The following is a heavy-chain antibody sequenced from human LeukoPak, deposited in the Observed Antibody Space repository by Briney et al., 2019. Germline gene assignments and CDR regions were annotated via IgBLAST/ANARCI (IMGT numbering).Heavy chain of an antibody. J-gene: IGHJ4*02. CDR2: IYSGGST. CDR1: GFTVSSNS. D-gene: IGHD1-7*01. V-gene: IGHV3-53*01. Sequence: WGSLRLSCTVSGFTVSSNSMSWVRQAPGKGLEWVSAIYSGGSTYYADSVKGRFTISRDNSKNTLYLQMNSLRAEDTAVYYCAREPDGTDSFWGQGTLVTVSS. CDR3: AREPDGTDSF.